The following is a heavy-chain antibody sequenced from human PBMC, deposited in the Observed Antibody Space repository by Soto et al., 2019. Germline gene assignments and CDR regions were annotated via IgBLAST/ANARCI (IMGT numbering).Heavy chain of an antibody. CDR2: IYHSGST. D-gene: IGHD6-19*01. CDR1: GGSISSSNW. Sequence: SETLSLTCAVSGGSISSSNWWSWVRQPPGKGLEWIGEIYHSGSTNYNPSLKSRVTISVDKSKNQFSLKLSSVTAADTAVYYCARVAWVTRVAGTEYYYYYGMDVWGQGTTVTVSS. V-gene: IGHV4-4*02. CDR3: ARVAWVTRVAGTEYYYYYGMDV. J-gene: IGHJ6*02.